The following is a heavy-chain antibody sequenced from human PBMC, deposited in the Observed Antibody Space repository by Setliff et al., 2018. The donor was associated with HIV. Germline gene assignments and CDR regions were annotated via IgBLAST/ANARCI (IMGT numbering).Heavy chain of an antibody. Sequence: ASVMVSCKASGYTFTGYYMHWVRQAPGQGLEWMGRINPNGGGTKYAQKFQGRVTMTRDTSISTAYMELSRLISDDTAVYYCARESRDIVATSPLDYWGQGTLVTVSS. D-gene: IGHD5-12*01. CDR3: ARESRDIVATSPLDY. CDR2: INPNGGGT. V-gene: IGHV1-2*06. CDR1: GYTFTGYY. J-gene: IGHJ4*02.